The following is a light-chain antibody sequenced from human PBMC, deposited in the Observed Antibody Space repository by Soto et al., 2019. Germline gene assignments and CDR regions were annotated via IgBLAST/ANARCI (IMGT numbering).Light chain of an antibody. CDR3: QQYNNFSPWT. CDR1: QSVSSN. V-gene: IGKV3-15*01. J-gene: IGKJ1*01. CDR2: GAS. Sequence: EIVMTQSPGTLSVSPGERATLSFRASQSVSSNLASYQQKPGQAPSLLLYGASTSTTGILARCSSSGSGTELSIPTSSLQHYDFAAFYCQQYNNFSPWTFGQGTKVDIK.